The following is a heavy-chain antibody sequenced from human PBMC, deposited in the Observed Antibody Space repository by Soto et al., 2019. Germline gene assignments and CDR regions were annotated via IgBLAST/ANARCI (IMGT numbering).Heavy chain of an antibody. V-gene: IGHV4-34*01. D-gene: IGHD1-20*01. CDR3: ARLKYSWNPMGYYYYGMDV. J-gene: IGHJ6*02. CDR1: GGSFSGYY. CDR2: INHSGST. Sequence: SETLSLTCAVYGGSFSGYYWSWIRQPPGKGLEWIGEINHSGSTNYNPSLKSRVTISVDTSKNQFSLKLSSVTAADTAVYYCARLKYSWNPMGYYYYGMDVWGQGTTVTVSS.